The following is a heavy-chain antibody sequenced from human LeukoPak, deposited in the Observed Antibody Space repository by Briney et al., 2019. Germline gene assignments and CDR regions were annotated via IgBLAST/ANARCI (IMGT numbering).Heavy chain of an antibody. CDR2: ISWNSGSI. D-gene: IGHD1-26*01. V-gene: IGHV3-9*01. CDR1: GFTFDDYA. J-gene: IGHJ6*03. CDR3: AKVSFYYYYMDV. Sequence: GGSLRLSCAASGFTFDDYAMHWVRQAPGKGLEWVSGISWNSGSIGYADSVKGRFTISRDNAKNSLYLQMNSLRAEDTAVYYCAKVSFYYYYMDVWGKGTTVTVSS.